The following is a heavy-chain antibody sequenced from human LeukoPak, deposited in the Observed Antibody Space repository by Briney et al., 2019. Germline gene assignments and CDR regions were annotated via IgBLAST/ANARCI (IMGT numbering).Heavy chain of an antibody. J-gene: IGHJ4*02. D-gene: IGHD5-12*01. CDR1: GFTFSSYA. V-gene: IGHV3-23*01. CDR3: AKDRVGGYRVFDD. Sequence: GGSLRLSCAASGFTFSSYAMSWVRQAPGKGLEWVSAISGSGGSTYYADSVKGRFTISRDNSKNTLYLQMNSLRVEDTALYYCAKDRVGGYRVFDDWGQGTLVTVSS. CDR2: ISGSGGST.